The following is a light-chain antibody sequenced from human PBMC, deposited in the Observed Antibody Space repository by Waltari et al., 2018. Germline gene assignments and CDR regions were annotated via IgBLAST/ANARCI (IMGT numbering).Light chain of an antibody. Sequence: EIVLTQSPGTLSLSPGERATLSCRASQSVSSSYLAWYQQKPGQAPRLLDHGASSRATGIPDRFSGSGSGTDFTLTSRRLEPEDFAVYYCQQYGSFSSFGQGTRLEIK. CDR3: QQYGSFSS. CDR2: GAS. V-gene: IGKV3-20*01. J-gene: IGKJ5*01. CDR1: QSVSSSY.